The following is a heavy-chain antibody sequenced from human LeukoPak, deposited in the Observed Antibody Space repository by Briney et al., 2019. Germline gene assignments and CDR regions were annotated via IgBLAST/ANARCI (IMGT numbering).Heavy chain of an antibody. J-gene: IGHJ3*02. CDR3: ARVLMDYYDSSGYSLNAFDI. D-gene: IGHD3-22*01. V-gene: IGHV3-21*01. CDR1: GFTFRSYS. Sequence: PGGSLRLSCAASGFTFRSYSMNWVRQAPGKGLEWVSSISSSSSYIYYADSVKGRFTISRDNAKNSLYLQMNSLRAEDTAVYYCARVLMDYYDSSGYSLNAFDIWGQGTMVTVSS. CDR2: ISSSSSYI.